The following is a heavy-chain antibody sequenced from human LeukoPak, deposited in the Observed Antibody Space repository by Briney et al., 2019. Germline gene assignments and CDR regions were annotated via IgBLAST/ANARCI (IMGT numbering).Heavy chain of an antibody. D-gene: IGHD6-13*01. CDR1: GYAFTSYG. J-gene: IGHJ5*02. CDR2: ISAYNGNT. V-gene: IGHV1-18*01. Sequence: ASVKVSCKASGYAFTSYGISWVRQAPGQGLESMGWISAYNGNTNYAQKLQGRVTMTTDTSTSTAYMELRSLRSDDTAVYYCARETAAANWFDPWGQGTLVTVSS. CDR3: ARETAAANWFDP.